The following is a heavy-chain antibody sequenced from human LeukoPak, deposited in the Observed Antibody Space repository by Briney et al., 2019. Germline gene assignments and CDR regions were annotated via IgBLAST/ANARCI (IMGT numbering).Heavy chain of an antibody. CDR2: IYYNGIT. J-gene: IGHJ4*02. CDR1: GGSITTYY. D-gene: IGHD3-22*01. CDR3: ARVSHFDSSGYSP. V-gene: IGHV4-59*01. Sequence: SETLSLTCTVSGGSITTYYWSWIRQPPGKGLEWIGFIYYNGITNYNPSLKSRVTISVDTSKNQFSLKLSSATAADTAVCYCARVSHFDSSGYSPWGQGTLVTVSS.